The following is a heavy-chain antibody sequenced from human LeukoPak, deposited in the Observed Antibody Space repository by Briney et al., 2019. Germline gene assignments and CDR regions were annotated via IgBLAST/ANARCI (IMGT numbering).Heavy chain of an antibody. CDR2: INHSGST. CDR1: GGSFSGYY. D-gene: IGHD3-10*01. J-gene: IGHJ6*02. V-gene: IGHV4-34*01. Sequence: PSETLSLTCAVYGGSFSGYYWNWIRQPPGKGLEWIGEINHSGSTNYNPSLKSRVTISVDTSKNQFSLKLSSVTAADTAVYYCARCPRITMVRGATARYYGMDVWGQGTTVTVSS. CDR3: ARCPRITMVRGATARYYGMDV.